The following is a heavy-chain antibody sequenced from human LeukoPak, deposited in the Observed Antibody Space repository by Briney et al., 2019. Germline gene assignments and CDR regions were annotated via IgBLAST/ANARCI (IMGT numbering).Heavy chain of an antibody. D-gene: IGHD3-9*01. Sequence: GESLQISCKGSGYSFTSYWISWVRQMPGKGLEWMGRIDPSDSYTNYSPSFQGHVTISADKSISTAYLQWSSLKASDTAMYYCARLNYDILTGPLFDYWGQGTLVTVSS. V-gene: IGHV5-10-1*01. CDR1: GYSFTSYW. CDR2: IDPSDSYT. J-gene: IGHJ4*02. CDR3: ARLNYDILTGPLFDY.